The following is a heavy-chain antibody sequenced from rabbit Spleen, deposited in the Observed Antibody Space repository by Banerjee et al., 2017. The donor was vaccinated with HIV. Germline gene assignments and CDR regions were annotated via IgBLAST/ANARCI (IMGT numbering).Heavy chain of an antibody. CDR1: GIDFSSSYY. J-gene: IGHJ4*01. Sequence: QSLEESGGDLVQPGASLTLTCTASGIDFSSSYYMCWVRQAPGKGLEWIACIDAGSSGRTWYASWAKGRFTISKTSSTTVTLQMTSLTAADTATYFCARDGAGGSYFALWGPGTLVTVS. CDR3: ARDGAGGSYFAL. CDR2: IDAGSSGRT. V-gene: IGHV1S40*01. D-gene: IGHD8-1*01.